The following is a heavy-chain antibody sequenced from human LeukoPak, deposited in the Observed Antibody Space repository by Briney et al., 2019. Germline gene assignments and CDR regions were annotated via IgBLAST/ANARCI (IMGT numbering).Heavy chain of an antibody. V-gene: IGHV5-51*01. CDR3: ARPDGDYRGFWYFDL. CDR1: GYSFTSYW. D-gene: IGHD4-17*01. J-gene: IGHJ2*01. CDR2: IYPGDSDT. Sequence: GESLKISCKGSGYSFTSYWIGWVRQMPGKGLEWMGIIYPGDSDTRYSPSFQGQVTISADKSISTAYLQWSSLKASDTAMYYCARPDGDYRGFWYFDLWGRGTLVTVSS.